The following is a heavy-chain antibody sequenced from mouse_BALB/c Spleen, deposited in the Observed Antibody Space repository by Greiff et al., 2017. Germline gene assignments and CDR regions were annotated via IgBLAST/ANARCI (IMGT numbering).Heavy chain of an antibody. D-gene: IGHD2-12*01. Sequence: EVMLVESGGGLVQPGGSLRLSCATSGFTFTDYYMSWVRQPPGKALEWLGFIRNKANGYTTEYSASVKGRFTISRDNSQSILYLQMNTLRAEDSATYYCARYDLDAMDYWGQGTSVTVSS. J-gene: IGHJ4*01. CDR3: ARYDLDAMDY. CDR2: IRNKANGYTT. V-gene: IGHV7-3*02. CDR1: GFTFTDYY.